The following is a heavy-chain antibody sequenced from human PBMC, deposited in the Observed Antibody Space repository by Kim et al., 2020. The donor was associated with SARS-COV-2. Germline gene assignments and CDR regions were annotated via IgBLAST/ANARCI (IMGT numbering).Heavy chain of an antibody. CDR3: ARTSYPPLIVVVPAATDY. Sequence: GGSLRLSCAASGFTFSSYAMSWVRQAPGKGLEWVSAISGSGGSTYYADSVKGRFTFSRDNSKNTLYLQLNSLRAEDTAVYYCARTSYPPLIVVVPAATDYWGQGTLVTVSS. CDR1: GFTFSSYA. CDR2: ISGSGGST. V-gene: IGHV3-23*01. J-gene: IGHJ4*02. D-gene: IGHD2-2*01.